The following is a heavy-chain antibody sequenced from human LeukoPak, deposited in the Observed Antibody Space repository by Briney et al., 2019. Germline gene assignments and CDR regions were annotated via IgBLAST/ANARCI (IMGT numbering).Heavy chain of an antibody. J-gene: IGHJ4*02. D-gene: IGHD4/OR15-4a*01. CDR2: IYSGGST. CDR1: GLTVSSDS. CDR3: ARRAGAYSHPYDY. Sequence: VGSLSLSCTVSGLTVSSDSMSWVRQAPGKGLEWVSFIYSGGSTHYSDSVKGRFTISRDNSKNTLYLLMTAVRAEDTAVYYCARRAGAYSHPYDYWGQGTLVTVSS. V-gene: IGHV3-53*01.